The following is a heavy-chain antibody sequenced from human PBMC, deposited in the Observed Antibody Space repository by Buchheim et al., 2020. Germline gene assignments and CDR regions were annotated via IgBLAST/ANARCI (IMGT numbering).Heavy chain of an antibody. CDR1: GGSISSGGYY. V-gene: IGHV4-31*03. D-gene: IGHD3-3*01. CDR2: IYYSGST. CDR3: AREAKYYDFWSGYYTRYYGMDV. Sequence: QVQLQESGPGLVKPSQTLSLTCTVSGGSISSGGYYWSWIRQHPGKGLEWIGYIYYSGSTYYNPSLKSRVTIPVDTSKNQFSLKLSSVTAADTAVYYCAREAKYYDFWSGYYTRYYGMDVWGQGTT. J-gene: IGHJ6*02.